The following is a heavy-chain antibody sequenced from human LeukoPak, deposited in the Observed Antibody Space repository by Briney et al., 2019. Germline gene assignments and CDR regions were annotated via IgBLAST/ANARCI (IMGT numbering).Heavy chain of an antibody. Sequence: SQTLSLTCAVYGGSFSGYYWSWIRQPPGKGLEWIGEINHSGSTNYNPSLKSRVTISVDTSKNQFSLKLSSVTAADTAVYYCASQGLSDDYWGQGTLVTVSS. CDR2: INHSGST. D-gene: IGHD3-16*02. J-gene: IGHJ4*02. V-gene: IGHV4-34*01. CDR3: ASQGLSDDY. CDR1: GGSFSGYY.